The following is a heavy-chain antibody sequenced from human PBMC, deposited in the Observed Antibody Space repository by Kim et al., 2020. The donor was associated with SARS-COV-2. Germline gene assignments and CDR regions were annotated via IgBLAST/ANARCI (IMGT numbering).Heavy chain of an antibody. D-gene: IGHD3-10*01. CDR3: AKDLLYVSGSGYFDS. J-gene: IGHJ4*02. V-gene: IGHV3-23*01. Sequence: ANSVRSRFTRSRDNSKNTLYLQRDSLRVEDTAVYYCAKDLLYVSGSGYFDSWGQGVLVTVSS.